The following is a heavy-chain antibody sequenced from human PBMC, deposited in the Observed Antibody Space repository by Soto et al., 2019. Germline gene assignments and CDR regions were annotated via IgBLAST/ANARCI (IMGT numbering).Heavy chain of an antibody. CDR1: GFTVSANY. V-gene: IGHV3-53*01. CDR2: LSSGGCT. Sequence: GGSLRLSCAASGFTVSANYMGWVRLAPGKGLEWVSVLSSGGCTYYPDSVEGRFTISGDNSKNTVYLQMHSLRAEDTAVYYCARHRARGYNYNFDAFDFWGQGTMVTVSS. D-gene: IGHD1-1*01. J-gene: IGHJ3*01. CDR3: ARHRARGYNYNFDAFDF.